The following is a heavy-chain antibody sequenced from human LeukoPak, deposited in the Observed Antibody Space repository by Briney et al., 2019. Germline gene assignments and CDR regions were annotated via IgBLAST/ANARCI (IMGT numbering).Heavy chain of an antibody. V-gene: IGHV3-30-3*01. Sequence: SGGSLRLSCAASGFTFSSYAMHWVRQAPGKGLEWVAVISYDGSNKYYADPVKGRFTISRDNSKNTLYLQMNSLRAEDTDVYYCARSRVSSGYYLLDYWGQGTLVTVSS. CDR2: ISYDGSNK. D-gene: IGHD3-22*01. CDR3: ARSRVSSGYYLLDY. CDR1: GFTFSSYA. J-gene: IGHJ4*02.